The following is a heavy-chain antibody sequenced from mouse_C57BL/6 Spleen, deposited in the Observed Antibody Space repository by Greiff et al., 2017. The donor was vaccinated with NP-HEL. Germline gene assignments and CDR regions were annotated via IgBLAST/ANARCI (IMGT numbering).Heavy chain of an antibody. CDR1: GYSFPGYY. Sequence: LKESGPELVKPGASVKISCKASGYSFPGYYMHWVKQSHGNILDWIGYIYPYNGVSSYNQKFKGKATLTVDKSSSTAYMELRSLTSEDSAVYYCARRGAFRAMDYWGQGTSVTVSS. CDR3: ARRGAFRAMDY. J-gene: IGHJ4*01. V-gene: IGHV1-31*01. CDR2: IYPYNGVS.